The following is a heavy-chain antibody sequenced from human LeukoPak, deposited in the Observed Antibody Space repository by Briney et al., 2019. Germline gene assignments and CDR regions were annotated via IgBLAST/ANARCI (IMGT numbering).Heavy chain of an antibody. CDR3: ARVDHYEVDSSTSSFDY. CDR2: INDDGRTT. Sequence: GGSLRLSCAASGFTFSYYWMHWVRQAPGEGLVWVSRINDDGRTTTYADSVKGRITISRDNAKNTLYLQMSSLRAEDTALYHCARVDHYEVDSSTSSFDYWGQGTLVTVSS. J-gene: IGHJ4*02. V-gene: IGHV3-74*03. CDR1: GFTFSYYW. D-gene: IGHD6-13*01.